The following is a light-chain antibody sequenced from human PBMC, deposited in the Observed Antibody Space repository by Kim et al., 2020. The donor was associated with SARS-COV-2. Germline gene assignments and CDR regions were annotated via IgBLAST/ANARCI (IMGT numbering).Light chain of an antibody. Sequence: SYELTQPPSVSVSPGQTASITCSGDKLGDKYACWYQQKPGQSPVLVIYQDNKRPPGIPERFSGSNSGNTATLTISGTQAMGEADYYCQAWDSSIVVFGGGTQLTVL. J-gene: IGLJ3*02. CDR1: KLGDKY. CDR3: QAWDSSIVV. V-gene: IGLV3-1*01. CDR2: QDN.